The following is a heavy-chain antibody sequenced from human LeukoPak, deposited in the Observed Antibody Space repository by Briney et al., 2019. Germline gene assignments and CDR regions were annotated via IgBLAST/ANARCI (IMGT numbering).Heavy chain of an antibody. CDR3: ARVIVLMVYAFHYYYYMDV. J-gene: IGHJ6*03. CDR1: GGSFSDYW. V-gene: IGHV4-34*01. D-gene: IGHD2-8*01. Sequence: PSETLSLTCAVYGGSFSDYWWTWIRQPPGKGLEWIGEINHSGSTNYNPSLKSRVTISVDTSKNQFSLKLSSVTAADTAVYYCARVIVLMVYAFHYYYYMDVWGKGTTVTVSS. CDR2: INHSGST.